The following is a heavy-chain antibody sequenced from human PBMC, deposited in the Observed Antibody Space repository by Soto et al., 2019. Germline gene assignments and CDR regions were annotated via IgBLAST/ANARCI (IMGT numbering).Heavy chain of an antibody. Sequence: SETLSLTCAVSGGSISSGGYSWSWIRQPPGKGLEWIGYIYHSGSTYYNPSLKSRVTISVDRSKNQFSLRVASVTAADTAVYYCARGHRAMEYYYYYGMDVWGQGTTVTVSS. J-gene: IGHJ6*02. CDR3: ARGHRAMEYYYYYGMDV. V-gene: IGHV4-30-2*01. D-gene: IGHD5-18*01. CDR2: IYHSGST. CDR1: GGSISSGGYS.